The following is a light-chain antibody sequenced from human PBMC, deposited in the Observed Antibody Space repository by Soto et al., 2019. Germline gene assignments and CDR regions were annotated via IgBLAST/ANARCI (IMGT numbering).Light chain of an antibody. CDR1: QSISTH. CDR2: GAS. V-gene: IGKV3-15*01. Sequence: EIVMTQSPATLSVSPGERAALSCRASQSISTHLAWYQQKPGQPPRLLIYGASTRATGIPARFSGTGSGTDFTLIISSLQSEDFAVYYCQQYNDWPPLFTFGRGTKVDLK. J-gene: IGKJ3*01. CDR3: QQYNDWPPLFT.